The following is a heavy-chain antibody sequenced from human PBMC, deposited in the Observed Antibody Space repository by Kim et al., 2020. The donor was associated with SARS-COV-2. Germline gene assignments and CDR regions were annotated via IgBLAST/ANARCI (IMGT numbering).Heavy chain of an antibody. CDR1: GFNLRNFW. CDR3: ARDSQTFDCTSSNGHGAPDS. D-gene: IGHD2-21*01. J-gene: IGHJ4*02. V-gene: IGHV3-7*03. CDR2: IPQDGSQE. Sequence: GGSLRLSCSVSGFNLRNFWMSWVRQTPGRGLEWVANIPQDGSQEYYLDSVRGRFTVSRDDAKNSLYLQMNSLRVEDTAVYYCARDSQTFDCTSSNGHGAPDSWGQGTLVTVSS.